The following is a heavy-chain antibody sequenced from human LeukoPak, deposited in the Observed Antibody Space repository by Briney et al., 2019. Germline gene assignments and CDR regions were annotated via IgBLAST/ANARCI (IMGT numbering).Heavy chain of an antibody. Sequence: ASVKVSCKASGYTFTSYYMHWVGQAPGQGLEWMGIINPSGGSTSYAQKFQGRVTMTRDTSTSTVYMELSSLRSEYTAVYYCARGGSVYAFSYWFDPWGQGTLVTVSS. V-gene: IGHV1-46*01. CDR3: ARGGSVYAFSYWFDP. J-gene: IGHJ5*02. CDR2: INPSGGST. CDR1: GYTFTSYY. D-gene: IGHD2-8*01.